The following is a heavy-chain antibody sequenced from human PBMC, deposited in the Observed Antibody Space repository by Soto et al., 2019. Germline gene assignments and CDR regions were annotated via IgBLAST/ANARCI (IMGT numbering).Heavy chain of an antibody. J-gene: IGHJ4*02. Sequence: PSETLSLTCTVSGGSISSYYWSWIRQPPGKGLEWIGYIYYSGSTNYNPSLKSRVTISVDTSKNQFSLKLSSVTAADTAVYYCARQGESSGWYDVEYWGQGTLVTVSS. CDR2: IYYSGST. CDR1: GGSISSYY. D-gene: IGHD6-19*01. V-gene: IGHV4-59*08. CDR3: ARQGESSGWYDVEY.